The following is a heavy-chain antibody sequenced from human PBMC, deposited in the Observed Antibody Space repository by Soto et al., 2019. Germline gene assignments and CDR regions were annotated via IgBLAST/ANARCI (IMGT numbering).Heavy chain of an antibody. Sequence: EVQLVETGGGVVQPGGSLRLSCAASGFTVSTKYMSWVRQAPGKGLEWGSVIYSGGSTFYADSVRGRFTISRDNSKNTVNLQMNSLRAEDKAVYYCARDPWAADYWGQGTLVTVSS. D-gene: IGHD3-16*01. V-gene: IGHV3-66*01. CDR2: IYSGGST. J-gene: IGHJ4*02. CDR1: GFTVSTKY. CDR3: ARDPWAADY.